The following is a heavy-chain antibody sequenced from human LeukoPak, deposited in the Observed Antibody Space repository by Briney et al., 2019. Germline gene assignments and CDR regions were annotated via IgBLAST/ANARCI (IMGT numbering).Heavy chain of an antibody. CDR3: ARRDRGTFDY. D-gene: IGHD1-1*01. J-gene: IGHJ4*02. CDR1: GLTFRNYA. V-gene: IGHV3-23*01. Sequence: PGGSLRVSCAASGLTFRNYAMTWVRQAPGKGLEWVSAIGARADTSDYADSVRGRFIISRDNSKNTLYLQMNSLRAEDTAVYYWARRDRGTFDYWGQGTLVTVSS. CDR2: IGARADTS.